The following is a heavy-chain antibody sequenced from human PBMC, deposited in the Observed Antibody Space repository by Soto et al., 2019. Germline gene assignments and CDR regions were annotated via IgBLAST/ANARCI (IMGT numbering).Heavy chain of an antibody. D-gene: IGHD4-17*01. CDR1: EGTFSSYA. Sequence: QVQLVQSGAEVKKPGSSVKVSCKASEGTFSSYAISWGRQAPGQGLEWMGGIIPIFGTANYAQKFQGRVTITADESTSTAYMELSSLRSEDTAVYCCASKPSDYGDYGWFDPWGQGTLVTVSS. CDR3: ASKPSDYGDYGWFDP. CDR2: IIPIFGTA. J-gene: IGHJ5*02. V-gene: IGHV1-69*01.